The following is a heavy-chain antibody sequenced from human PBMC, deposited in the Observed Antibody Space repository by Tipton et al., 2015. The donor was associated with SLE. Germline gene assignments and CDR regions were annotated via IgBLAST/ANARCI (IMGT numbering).Heavy chain of an antibody. CDR3: ARENVAADGALDV. D-gene: IGHD6-13*01. CDR1: GGSISAYY. V-gene: IGHV4-34*01. J-gene: IGHJ3*01. CDR2: ISHTGST. Sequence: TLSLTCAVYGGSISAYYWSWIRQPPGKGLEWIGEISHTGSTNFNPSPKSRVAISADTSKRQFSLKLSSVTAADTAVYDCARENVAADGALDVWGQGTMVTVSS.